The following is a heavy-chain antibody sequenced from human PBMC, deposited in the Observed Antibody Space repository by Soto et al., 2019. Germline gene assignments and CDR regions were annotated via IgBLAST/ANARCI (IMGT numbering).Heavy chain of an antibody. CDR2: TDYSGST. V-gene: IGHV4-31*02. J-gene: IGHJ5*02. CDR3: ARAIAVTTPWFDP. D-gene: IGHD4-17*01. Sequence: DLEWIGFTDYSGSTYHNPSLRSRVTISVDTSKNQFSLSLNSVTAADSAVYYCARAIAVTTPWFDPWGQGTLVTVSS.